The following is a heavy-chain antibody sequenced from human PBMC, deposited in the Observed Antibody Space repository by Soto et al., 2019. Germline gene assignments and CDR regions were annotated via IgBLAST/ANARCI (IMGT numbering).Heavy chain of an antibody. D-gene: IGHD2-2*02. CDR2: ISFDGNRR. J-gene: IGHJ6*02. CDR1: GFNFRKFD. CDR3: AREGAVPAVIAHYYSGMDV. Sequence: PWGSLRLSCAASGFNFRKFDMHWVRQAPGKELEWGAVISFDGNRRYYPDSVKGRFTISRDNSQHALYLQMNSLRAEDPAVYFCAREGAVPAVIAHYYSGMDVWGQGTTVTVSS. V-gene: IGHV3-30-3*01.